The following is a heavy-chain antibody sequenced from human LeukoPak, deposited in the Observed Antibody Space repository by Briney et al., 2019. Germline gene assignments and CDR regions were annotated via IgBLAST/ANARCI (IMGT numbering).Heavy chain of an antibody. D-gene: IGHD6-19*01. J-gene: IGHJ4*02. CDR3: ARQPRAVYYFDY. Sequence: SETLSLTCAVYGGSFSGYYWRWIRQPPGKGLEWIGEINHSGSTNYNPSLKSRVTISVDTSKNQFSLKLSSVTAADTAVYYCARQPRAVYYFDYWGQGTPVTVSS. V-gene: IGHV4-34*01. CDR2: INHSGST. CDR1: GGSFSGYY.